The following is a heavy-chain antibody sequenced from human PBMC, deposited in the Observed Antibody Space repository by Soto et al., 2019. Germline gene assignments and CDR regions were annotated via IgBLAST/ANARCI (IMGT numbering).Heavy chain of an antibody. Sequence: ASAKVSCTASGYTFTSSGISWVRQAPGQGLEWMGWISAYNDNTNYAQKLQGRVTMTTDSSTSTAYMELRSLRSDDTAVYYCAREPRGIVAAGTKYYYYYGMDVWGQGTTVTVSS. CDR3: AREPRGIVAAGTKYYYYYGMDV. D-gene: IGHD6-13*01. J-gene: IGHJ6*02. CDR2: ISAYNDNT. CDR1: GYTFTSSG. V-gene: IGHV1-18*01.